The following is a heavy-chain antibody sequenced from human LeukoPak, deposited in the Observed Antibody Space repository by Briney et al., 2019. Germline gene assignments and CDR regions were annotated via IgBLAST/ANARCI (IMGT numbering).Heavy chain of an antibody. Sequence: TGGSLRHSCAASGVTFSSYERNWVRQAPGKGLEWVSYISSSGSTIYYADSVQGRFTISRDNAKNSLYLQMNSLRAEDTAVYYCASEWVVGASSDYWGQGTLVTVSS. J-gene: IGHJ4*02. V-gene: IGHV3-48*03. CDR2: ISSSGSTI. D-gene: IGHD1-26*01. CDR3: ASEWVVGASSDY. CDR1: GVTFSSYE.